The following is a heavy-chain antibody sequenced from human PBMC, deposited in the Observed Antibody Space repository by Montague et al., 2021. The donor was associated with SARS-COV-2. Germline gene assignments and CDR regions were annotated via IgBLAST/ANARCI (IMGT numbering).Heavy chain of an antibody. Sequence: SETLSLTCNVSGGSINNYYWCWIRQSPGRGLEWMGYIYYTGSTTRNPSLDSRVTVSLDTSRDLVSLELRSLTAADTAVYYCARGGGWKRHFDYWGQGTLVAVSS. CDR2: IYYTGST. CDR1: GGSINNYY. J-gene: IGHJ4*02. CDR3: ARGGGWKRHFDY. D-gene: IGHD4-23*01. V-gene: IGHV4-59*01.